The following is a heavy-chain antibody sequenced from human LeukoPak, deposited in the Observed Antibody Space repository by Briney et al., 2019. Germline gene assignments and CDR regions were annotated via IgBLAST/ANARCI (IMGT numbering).Heavy chain of an antibody. J-gene: IGHJ4*02. Sequence: SVKVSCKASGGTFSSYAISWVRQAPGQGLEWMGGIIPIFGTANYAQKFQGRVTITADKSTSTAYMELSSLRSEDTAVYYCARVGGDGYNYFDYWGQGTLVTVSS. D-gene: IGHD5-24*01. CDR3: ARVGGDGYNYFDY. CDR2: IIPIFGTA. V-gene: IGHV1-69*06. CDR1: GGTFSSYA.